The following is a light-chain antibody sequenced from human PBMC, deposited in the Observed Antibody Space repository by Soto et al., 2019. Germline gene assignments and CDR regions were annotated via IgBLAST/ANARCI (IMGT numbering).Light chain of an antibody. V-gene: IGKV3-20*01. CDR1: QSVSSDY. CDR2: GAS. Sequence: EIVLTQSPGPLSLSPGERATLSCRASQSVSSDYLSWYQQKPGQPPRLLIYGASYRATGVPDRFSGGGSGTDFTLTISRLEAEDFAVYYCQQYGSTPPVTFGGGTKVEIK. J-gene: IGKJ4*01. CDR3: QQYGSTPPVT.